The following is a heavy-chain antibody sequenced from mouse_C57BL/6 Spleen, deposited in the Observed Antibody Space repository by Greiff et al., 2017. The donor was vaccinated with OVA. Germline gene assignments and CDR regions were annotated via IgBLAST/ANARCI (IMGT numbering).Heavy chain of an antibody. J-gene: IGHJ1*03. CDR2: IYPSDSET. D-gene: IGHD1-1*01. Sequence: QVQLQQPGAELVRPGSSVKLSCKASGYTFTSYWMDWVKQRPGQGLEWIGNIYPSDSETHYNQKFKDKATLTVDKSSSTAYMQLSSLTSEDSAVYYCARGGYYGSSYRYFDVWGTGTTVTVSS. CDR3: ARGGYYGSSYRYFDV. V-gene: IGHV1-61*01. CDR1: GYTFTSYW.